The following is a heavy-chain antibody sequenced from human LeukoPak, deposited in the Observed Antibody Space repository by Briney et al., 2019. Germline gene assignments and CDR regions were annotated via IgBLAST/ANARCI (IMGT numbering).Heavy chain of an antibody. J-gene: IGHJ6*03. D-gene: IGHD2-15*01. Sequence: GGSLRLSCAASGFTFSSYGMHWVRQAPGKGLEWVAVISYDGSIKYYADSVKGRFTISRDNSKNTLYLQMNSLRAEDTAIYYCAKNGDRGAYCTGGTCYPYFYNYMDVWGKGTTVTI. V-gene: IGHV3-30*18. CDR3: AKNGDRGAYCTGGTCYPYFYNYMDV. CDR2: ISYDGSIK. CDR1: GFTFSSYG.